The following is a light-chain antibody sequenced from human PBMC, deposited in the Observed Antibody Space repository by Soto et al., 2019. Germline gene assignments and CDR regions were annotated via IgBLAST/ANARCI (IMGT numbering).Light chain of an antibody. V-gene: IGKV1-5*03. CDR2: KSS. CDR1: EEVRSW. Sequence: DVQMTQSPLTLSASVGDRVTITCRASEEVRSWLAWYQQKPGKAPKLLIYKSSTLESGVPSRFSGYESGTDFTLTISSLQPEDVATYYCQQYNIYPFSFGPWTKVEVK. J-gene: IGKJ3*01. CDR3: QQYNIYPFS.